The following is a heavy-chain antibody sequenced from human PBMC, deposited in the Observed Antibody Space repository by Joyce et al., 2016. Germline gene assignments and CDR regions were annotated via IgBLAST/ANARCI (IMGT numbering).Heavy chain of an antibody. Sequence: EVQLVESGGGLVQPGGSLRLSCAASGFSFSDHFMDWVRQAPGKGLEWICRIRSKVHSYTTEYAASVKGRFTISRDDSNSSLFLHMNSLKTEDTAVYYCARRGGNQVGFDLWGQGTLVTVSS. V-gene: IGHV3-72*01. CDR2: IRSKVHSYTT. CDR1: GFSFSDHF. D-gene: IGHD1-26*01. J-gene: IGHJ4*02. CDR3: ARRGGNQVGFDL.